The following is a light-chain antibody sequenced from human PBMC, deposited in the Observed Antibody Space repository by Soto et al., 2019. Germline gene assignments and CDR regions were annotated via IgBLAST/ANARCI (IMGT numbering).Light chain of an antibody. Sequence: EIMMTQSPATLSVFPGERATLSCRASQSISSNLAWYQQKPGQAPRLLIYGASTRATSIPARFTGSGSGTEFTLTISSLQSEDFAVYYCQHYSNWPPWTFGQGTKVEIK. CDR1: QSISSN. V-gene: IGKV3-15*01. J-gene: IGKJ1*01. CDR3: QHYSNWPPWT. CDR2: GAS.